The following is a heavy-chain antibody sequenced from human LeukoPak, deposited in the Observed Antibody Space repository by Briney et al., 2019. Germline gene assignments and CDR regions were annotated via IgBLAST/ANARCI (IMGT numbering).Heavy chain of an antibody. J-gene: IGHJ6*03. Sequence: GASAKVSCKAAGYTFNRFYLHWVRQAPGEGLEWLGLINPSSSSTNYAEKFQGRVSMTRDIATSTVHMELSSLRSEDTGIYYCARDISPRGVASAGMLPVRNYYNFYMDVWGRGTTVTVSS. CDR2: INPSSSST. CDR1: GYTFNRFY. V-gene: IGHV1-46*02. D-gene: IGHD6-13*01. CDR3: ARDISPRGVASAGMLPVRNYYNFYMDV.